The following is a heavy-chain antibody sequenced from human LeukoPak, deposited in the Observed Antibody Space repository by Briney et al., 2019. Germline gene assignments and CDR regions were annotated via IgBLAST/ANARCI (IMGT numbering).Heavy chain of an antibody. CDR1: GFTFSNYW. D-gene: IGHD5-24*01. J-gene: IGHJ5*02. Sequence: GGSLRLSCAASGFTFSNYWMYWVRQAPGKGLMWVSRINSDGSKTAYADPVKGRFTISRDNAKNTLYLQMNSLRAEDTAVYYCARAMATITGEIYWFDPWGQGTLVTVSS. V-gene: IGHV3-74*01. CDR2: INSDGSKT. CDR3: ARAMATITGEIYWFDP.